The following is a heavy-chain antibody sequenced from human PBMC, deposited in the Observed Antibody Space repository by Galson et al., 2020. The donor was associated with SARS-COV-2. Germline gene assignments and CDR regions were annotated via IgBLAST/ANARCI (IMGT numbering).Heavy chain of an antibody. V-gene: IGHV1-69*13. CDR2: FIHVFHTA. CDR3: VRGEVQTLDY. D-gene: IGHD1-1*01. Sequence: SVKVSCKASGGTFSSSDINWVRQAPGQGLEWLGGFIHVFHTATYAQKFQGRVKITADEPTTTAYMELTSLRSDDTAVYFCVRGEVQTLDYWGQGTLVTVSS. CDR1: GGTFSSSD. J-gene: IGHJ4*02.